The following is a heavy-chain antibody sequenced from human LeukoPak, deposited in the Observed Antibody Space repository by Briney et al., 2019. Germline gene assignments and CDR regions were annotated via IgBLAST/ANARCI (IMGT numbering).Heavy chain of an antibody. Sequence: SQTLSLTCTVSGGSISSGGYYWSWLRQHPGKGLEWIGYIYYSGSTYYNPSLKSRVTISVDTSKNQFSLKLSSVTAADTAVYYCARELYGDYVWNYFDYWGQGTLVTVSS. D-gene: IGHD4-17*01. J-gene: IGHJ4*02. V-gene: IGHV4-31*03. CDR2: IYYSGST. CDR1: GGSISSGGYY. CDR3: ARELYGDYVWNYFDY.